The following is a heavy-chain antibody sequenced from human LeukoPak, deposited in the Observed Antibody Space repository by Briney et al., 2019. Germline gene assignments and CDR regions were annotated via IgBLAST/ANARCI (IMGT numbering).Heavy chain of an antibody. CDR3: ARGRYCSATSCYSSTPKPFHN. Sequence: GASVKVSCKASGYTFTGYYMHWVRQAPGQGLEWMGWINPKSGGTNYAQQFQGRVTMTRATSISTAYMELNSLRSDDTAVYYCARGRYCSATSCYSSTPKPFHNWGQGTLVTVSS. J-gene: IGHJ4*02. D-gene: IGHD2-2*01. V-gene: IGHV1-2*02. CDR2: INPKSGGT. CDR1: GYTFTGYY.